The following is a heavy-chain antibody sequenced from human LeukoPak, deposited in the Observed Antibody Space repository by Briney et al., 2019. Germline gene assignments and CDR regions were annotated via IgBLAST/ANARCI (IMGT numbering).Heavy chain of an antibody. V-gene: IGHV3-21*01. CDR2: ISSSSSYI. Sequence: PGGSLRLSCAASGLTFSSYSMNWVRQAPGKGLEWVSSISSSSSYIYYADSVKGRFTISRDNAKNSLYLQMNSLRAEDTAVYYCARDPVWTVTIAYWGQGTLVTVSS. J-gene: IGHJ4*02. CDR3: ARDPVWTVTIAY. CDR1: GLTFSSYS. D-gene: IGHD4-11*01.